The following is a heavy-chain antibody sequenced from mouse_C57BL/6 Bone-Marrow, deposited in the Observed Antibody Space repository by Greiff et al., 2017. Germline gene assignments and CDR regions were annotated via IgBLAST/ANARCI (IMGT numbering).Heavy chain of an antibody. J-gene: IGHJ1*03. CDR2: VYPYNGGT. CDR1: GFTFTDYY. Sequence: DVQLQESGPVLVKPGPSVKISCKASGFTFTDYYMHWVKQSHGKSLEWIGLVYPYNGGTSYNQKFKGKATLTVDTSSSTAYMELNSLTSEDSAVYYCARDRLTTVVANWYYEVWGTGTTVTVSS. CDR3: ARDRLTTVVANWYYEV. V-gene: IGHV1-36*01. D-gene: IGHD1-1*01.